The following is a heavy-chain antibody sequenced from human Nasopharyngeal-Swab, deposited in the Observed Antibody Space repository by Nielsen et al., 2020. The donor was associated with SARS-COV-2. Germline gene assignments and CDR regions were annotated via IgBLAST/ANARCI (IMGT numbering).Heavy chain of an antibody. CDR1: GYSFTSYW. V-gene: IGHV5-10-1*01. D-gene: IGHD6-13*01. Sequence: GESLKISCKGSGYSFTSYWIGWVRQMPGKGLEWMGRIDPSDSYTNYSPSFQGHVTISADKSISTAYLQWSSLKASDTAMYYCARHPGYSSSWGYWGQGTLVTVSS. J-gene: IGHJ4*02. CDR2: IDPSDSYT. CDR3: ARHPGYSSSWGY.